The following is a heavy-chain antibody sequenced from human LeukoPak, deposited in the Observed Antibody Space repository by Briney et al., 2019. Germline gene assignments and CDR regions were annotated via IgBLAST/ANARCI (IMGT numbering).Heavy chain of an antibody. CDR2: IYYSGST. CDR1: GGSISSSSYY. CDR3: ATTYFDILASVY. Sequence: KPSETLSLTCTVSGGSISSSSYYWGWIRQPPGKGPEWIGSIYYSGSTYYNPSLKSRVTISINTSKNQFSLKLSSVTAADTAVYYCATTYFDILASVYWGQGTLVTVSS. J-gene: IGHJ4*02. D-gene: IGHD3-9*01. V-gene: IGHV4-39*01.